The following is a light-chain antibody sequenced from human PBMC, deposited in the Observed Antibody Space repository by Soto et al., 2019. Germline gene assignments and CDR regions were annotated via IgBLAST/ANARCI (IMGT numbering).Light chain of an antibody. CDR2: DAS. CDR1: QSVSSSY. Sequence: VVLTQSKGTLSLSPGERATLSCRASQSVSSSYLAWYQQKPGQAPRLLIYDASNRATGIPDRFSGSGSGTDFTLTISRLEPEDFAVYYCQHYGHLPRPFAEGTKVDIK. J-gene: IGKJ1*01. CDR3: QHYGHLPRP. V-gene: IGKV3-20*01.